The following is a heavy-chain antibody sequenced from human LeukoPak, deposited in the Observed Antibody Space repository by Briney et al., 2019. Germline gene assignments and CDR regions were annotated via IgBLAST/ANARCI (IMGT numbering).Heavy chain of an antibody. V-gene: IGHV1-69*13. J-gene: IGHJ4*02. CDR2: IIPIFGTA. D-gene: IGHD6-19*01. CDR3: ARGRMAGTYVFDY. Sequence: SVKVSCKASGDTFSSYAISWVRQAPGQGLEWMGGIIPIFGTANYAQKFQGRVTITADESTSTAYMELSSLGSEDTAVYYCARGRMAGTYVFDYWGQGTLVTVSS. CDR1: GDTFSSYA.